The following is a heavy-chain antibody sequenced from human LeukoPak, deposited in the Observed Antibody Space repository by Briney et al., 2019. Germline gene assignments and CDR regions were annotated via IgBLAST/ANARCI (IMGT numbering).Heavy chain of an antibody. V-gene: IGHV4-38-2*02. J-gene: IGHJ3*02. D-gene: IGHD3-22*01. Sequence: SETLSLTCTVSGYSISSGYYWGWIRQPPGKGLEWIGSIYHSGSTYYNPSLKSRVTISVDTSKNQFSLTLSSVTAADTAMYYCVRGLYDSSTYRAFHIWGQGTMVTVSS. CDR1: GYSISSGYY. CDR2: IYHSGST. CDR3: VRGLYDSSTYRAFHI.